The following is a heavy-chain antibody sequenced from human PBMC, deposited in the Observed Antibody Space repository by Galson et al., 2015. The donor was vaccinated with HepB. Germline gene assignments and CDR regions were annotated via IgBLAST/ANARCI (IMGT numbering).Heavy chain of an antibody. CDR3: ARHDRVIVGAYYYYGMDV. CDR1: GYSFTSYW. J-gene: IGHJ6*02. Sequence: QSGAEVKKPGESLRISCKGSGYSFTSYWISWVRQMPGKGLEWMGKIDPSDSYTNYSPSFQGHVTISSAKSIRTAYLQWSSLKASDTAMYYCARHDRVIVGAYYYYGMDVWGQGTTVTVSS. D-gene: IGHD1-26*01. CDR2: IDPSDSYT. V-gene: IGHV5-10-1*01.